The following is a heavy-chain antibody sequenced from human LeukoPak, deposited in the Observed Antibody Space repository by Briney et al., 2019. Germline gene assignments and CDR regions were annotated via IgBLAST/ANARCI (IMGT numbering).Heavy chain of an antibody. CDR1: GFTFSDYY. CDR2: ISSSGSTI. J-gene: IGHJ6*02. V-gene: IGHV3-11*01. CDR3: ARGGGRIVVVVAASWGMDV. Sequence: GGSLRLSCAASGFTFSDYYMSWIRQAPGKGLEWVSYISSSGSTIYYADSVKGRFTISRDNAKNSLYLQMNSLRAEDTAVYYCARGGGRIVVVVAASWGMDVWGQGTTVTVSS. D-gene: IGHD2-15*01.